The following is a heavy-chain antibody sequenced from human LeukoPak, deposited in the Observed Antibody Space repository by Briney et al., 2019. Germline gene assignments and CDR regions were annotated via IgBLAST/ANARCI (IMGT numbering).Heavy chain of an antibody. CDR1: GGSFSGYY. V-gene: IGHV4-34*01. Sequence: SETLSLTCAVYGGSFSGYYWSWIRQPPGKGLEWIGEINHSGSTNYNPSLKSRVTISVDTSKNQFSLKLSSVTAADTAVYYCARGLGGWGEYSKRRNWFDPWGQGTLVTVSS. CDR2: INHSGST. CDR3: ARGLGGWGEYSKRRNWFDP. J-gene: IGHJ5*02. D-gene: IGHD6-6*01.